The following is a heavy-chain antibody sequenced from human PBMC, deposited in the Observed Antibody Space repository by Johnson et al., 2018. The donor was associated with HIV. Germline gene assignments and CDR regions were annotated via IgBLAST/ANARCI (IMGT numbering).Heavy chain of an antibody. J-gene: IGHJ3*02. Sequence: MLLVESGGGLVQPGGSLRLSCAASGFTFSNYWMNWVRQAPGKGLEWVANIKQDGSEKYYVDSVKGRFTISRDNAKNSLYLQMNILTAEDTAVYYCARAPEVRGIDAFDIWGQGTMVTVSP. CDR1: GFTFSNYW. CDR2: IKQDGSEK. D-gene: IGHD3-10*01. V-gene: IGHV3-7*01. CDR3: ARAPEVRGIDAFDI.